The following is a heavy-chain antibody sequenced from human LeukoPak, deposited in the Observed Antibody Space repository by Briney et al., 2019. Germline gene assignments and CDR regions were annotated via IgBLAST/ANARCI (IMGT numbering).Heavy chain of an antibody. CDR2: ISGGGDST. V-gene: IGHV3-23*01. CDR1: GFTFSSYA. J-gene: IGHJ5*02. D-gene: IGHD1-26*01. CDR3: AKDVGPNRFDP. Sequence: PGGSLRLSCVASGFTFSSYAMSWVRQAPGKGLEWVSVISGGGDSTYYADSVKGRFTISRDNSKNTLYLQMNSLRGEDTAVYFCAKDVGPNRFDPWGQGILVTVSS.